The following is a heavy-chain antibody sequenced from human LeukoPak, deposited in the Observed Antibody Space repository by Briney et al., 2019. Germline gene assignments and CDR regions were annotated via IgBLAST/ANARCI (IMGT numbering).Heavy chain of an antibody. J-gene: IGHJ4*02. V-gene: IGHV1-3*01. CDR2: INAGNGNT. D-gene: IGHD4-17*01. CDR3: ARETLYGFPDY. Sequence: GASVKVSCKASGYTFTSYAMHWVRQAPGQRLEWMGWINAGNGNTKYSQKFQGRVTITRDTSASTAYMELSGLRSEDTAVYYCARETLYGFPDYWGQGTLVTVSS. CDR1: GYTFTSYA.